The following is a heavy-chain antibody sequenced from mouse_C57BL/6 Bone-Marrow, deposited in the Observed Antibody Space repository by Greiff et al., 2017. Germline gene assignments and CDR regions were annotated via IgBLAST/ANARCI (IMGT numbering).Heavy chain of an antibody. CDR1: GYSFTSYY. CDR3: ARFDYGSSHWYFDV. CDR2: IYPGSGNT. J-gene: IGHJ1*03. D-gene: IGHD1-1*01. V-gene: IGHV1-66*01. Sequence: QVQLQQSGPELVKPGASVKISCKASGYSFTSYYIHWVKQRPGQGLEWIGWIYPGSGNTKYNEKFKGKATLTADKSSSTAYMELRSLTSEDSAVYYCARFDYGSSHWYFDVWGTGTTVTVSS.